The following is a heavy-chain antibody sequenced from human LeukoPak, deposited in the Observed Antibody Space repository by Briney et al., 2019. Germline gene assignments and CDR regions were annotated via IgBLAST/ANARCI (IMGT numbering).Heavy chain of an antibody. CDR3: ARLVGGTMSLWTDAKYYFDF. J-gene: IGHJ4*02. D-gene: IGHD1-26*01. V-gene: IGHV4-38-2*02. CDR2: IYHSGSA. Sequence: PSETLSLTCTVSGYSISSGYYWGWIRQPPGKGLEWIGSIYHSGSASYNPSLKSRVTISVDKSKNQFSLKLNSVTAADTAVYFCARLVGGTMSLWTDAKYYFDFWGQGTLVTVSS. CDR1: GYSISSGYY.